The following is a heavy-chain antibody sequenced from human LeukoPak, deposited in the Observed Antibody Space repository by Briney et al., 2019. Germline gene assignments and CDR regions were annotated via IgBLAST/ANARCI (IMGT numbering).Heavy chain of an antibody. J-gene: IGHJ6*03. CDR3: ARALYYDVWSGYYGAYYYYMDV. Sequence: ASVKVSCKASGYTFTSYGISWGRQAPGQGLEWMGWISAYNGNTNYAQKLQGTVTMTTDTSTSTAYMELRSLRSDDTAVYYCARALYYDVWSGYYGAYYYYMDVWGKGTTVTVSS. CDR1: GYTFTSYG. CDR2: ISAYNGNT. D-gene: IGHD3-3*01. V-gene: IGHV1-18*01.